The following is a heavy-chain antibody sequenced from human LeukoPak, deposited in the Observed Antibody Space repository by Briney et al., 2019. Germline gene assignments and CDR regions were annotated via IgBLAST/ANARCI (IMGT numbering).Heavy chain of an antibody. V-gene: IGHV4-34*01. J-gene: IGHJ4*02. CDR3: ATRGTVA. CDR1: GGSFSDNY. CDR2: INHSGNT. Sequence: SETLSLTCAVYGGSFSDNYWNWIRQPPGKGLEGIGEINHSGNTNYSPSLKSRVTISVDTSKNQFSLKVSSVTAADTAVYYCATRGTVAWSQGTLVTVSS.